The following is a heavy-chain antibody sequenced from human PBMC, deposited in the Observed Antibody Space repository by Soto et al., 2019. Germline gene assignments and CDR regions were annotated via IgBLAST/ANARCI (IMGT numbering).Heavy chain of an antibody. V-gene: IGHV3-21*02. CDR1: GFTFSDYS. J-gene: IGHJ3*01. CDR3: AREEGYCNGGPCYRGAFDF. CDR2: IGNSNNPT. D-gene: IGHD2-15*01. Sequence: EVQLVESGGGLVKPGGSPRLSCAASGFTFSDYSMLWVRQAPGKGLEWLAFIGNSNNPTFYADSVRGRFTISRDNPKNSVNLQMNSLREEHTAVYFCAREEGYCNGGPCYRGAFDFWGQGTIVTVSS.